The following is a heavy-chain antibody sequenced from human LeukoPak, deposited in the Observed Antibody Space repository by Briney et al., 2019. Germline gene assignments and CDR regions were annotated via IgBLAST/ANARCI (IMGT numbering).Heavy chain of an antibody. V-gene: IGHV4-39*07. J-gene: IGHJ4*02. CDR1: GDIITTSFYY. Sequence: PSETLSLTCGVSGDIITTSFYYWDWIRQPPGKGLEWIGGIFHSGTTYYNPSLKSRVTISVDTSKNQFSLKLSSVTAADTAVYYCASSTEIVVVLYWGQGTLVTVSS. CDR2: IFHSGTT. D-gene: IGHD2-21*01. CDR3: ASSTEIVVVLY.